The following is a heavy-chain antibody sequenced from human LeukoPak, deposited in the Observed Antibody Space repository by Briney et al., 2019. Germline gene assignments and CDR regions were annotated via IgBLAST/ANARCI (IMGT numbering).Heavy chain of an antibody. CDR3: ARRPGYCSSTSCSNDFDY. Sequence: SSETLSLTCAVYGGSFSGYYWSWIRQPPGKGLEWIGEINHSGSTNYNPSLKSRVTISVDTSKNQFSLKLSSVTAADTAVYYCARRPGYCSSTSCSNDFDYWGQGTLVTVSS. CDR2: INHSGST. J-gene: IGHJ4*02. CDR1: GGSFSGYY. D-gene: IGHD2-2*03. V-gene: IGHV4-34*01.